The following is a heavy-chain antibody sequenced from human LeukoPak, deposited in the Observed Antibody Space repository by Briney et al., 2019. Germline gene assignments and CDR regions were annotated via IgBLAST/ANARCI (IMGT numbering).Heavy chain of an antibody. V-gene: IGHV3-74*01. J-gene: IGHJ4*02. Sequence: GGSLRLSCAASGFTFSSYWMHWVRQAPGKGLVWVSRINSDASSTSYADSVKGRFTISRDNAKNTLYLQMNSLRAEDTAVYYCARVAAVAGADFDYWGQGTLVTVS. CDR1: GFTFSSYW. CDR3: ARVAAVAGADFDY. CDR2: INSDASST. D-gene: IGHD6-19*01.